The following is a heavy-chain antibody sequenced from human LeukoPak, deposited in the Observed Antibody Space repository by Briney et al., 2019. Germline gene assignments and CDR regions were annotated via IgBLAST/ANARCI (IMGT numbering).Heavy chain of an antibody. CDR2: IYYSGST. CDR1: GGSISSYY. V-gene: IGHV4-59*01. D-gene: IGHD6-6*01. CDR3: ARVDPDSSSTLEVFGY. Sequence: SETLSLTCTVSGGSISSYYWSWIRQPPGKGLEWIGYIYYSGSTNYNPSLKSRVTISVDTSKNQFSLKLSSVTAADTAVYYCARVDPDSSSTLEVFGYWGQGTLVTVSS. J-gene: IGHJ4*02.